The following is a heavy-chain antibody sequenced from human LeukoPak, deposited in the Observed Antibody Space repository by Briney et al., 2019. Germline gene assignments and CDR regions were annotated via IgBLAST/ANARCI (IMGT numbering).Heavy chain of an antibody. D-gene: IGHD6-19*01. CDR1: GFTFRSYW. Sequence: GGSLRLSCAASGFTFRSYWMHWVRQAPGKGLVCVSRINSDGSSTNYADSVKGRFTISRDNAKNTLYLQMNSLRAEDTAVYYCANIAVAAPLYYYYYYMDVWGKGTTVTISS. CDR2: INSDGSST. J-gene: IGHJ6*03. V-gene: IGHV3-74*01. CDR3: ANIAVAAPLYYYYYYMDV.